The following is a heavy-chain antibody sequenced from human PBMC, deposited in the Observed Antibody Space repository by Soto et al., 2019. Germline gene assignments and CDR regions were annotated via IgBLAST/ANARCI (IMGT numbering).Heavy chain of an antibody. J-gene: IGHJ6*02. CDR1: GFTFNAYA. CDR3: AKDASTTTMMAGSRGFDV. V-gene: IGHV3-23*01. D-gene: IGHD3-22*01. CDR2: ITRNGDTT. Sequence: EVQLLESGGGLAQPGGSLRLSCAASGFTFNAYAMTWVRQAPGKGLEWVSAITRNGDTTYYADSVRGRFTISRDNSKNTLYLQMNSLRAVDTAVYYCAKDASTTTMMAGSRGFDVWGQGARVTVSS.